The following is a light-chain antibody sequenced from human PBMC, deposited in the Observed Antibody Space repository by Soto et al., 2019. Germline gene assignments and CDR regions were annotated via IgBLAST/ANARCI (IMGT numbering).Light chain of an antibody. CDR1: SGHSSYA. Sequence: QLVLTQSPSASASLGASVKLTCTLSSGHSSYAIAWHQQQPETSPRYLMKLNSDGSHNKGDGIPDRFSGSSSGAERYLTISSLQSEDEADYYCQTWGTGFSVVFGGGTKLTVL. V-gene: IGLV4-69*01. CDR3: QTWGTGFSVV. CDR2: LNSDGSH. J-gene: IGLJ2*01.